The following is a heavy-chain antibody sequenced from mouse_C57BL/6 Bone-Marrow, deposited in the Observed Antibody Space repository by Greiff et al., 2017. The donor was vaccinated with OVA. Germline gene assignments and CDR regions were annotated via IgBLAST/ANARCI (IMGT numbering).Heavy chain of an antibody. V-gene: IGHV5-17*01. CDR3: ARFMGYYGSSYDWYFDV. CDR2: ISSGSSTI. J-gene: IGHJ1*03. D-gene: IGHD1-1*01. CDR1: GFTFSDYG. Sequence: EVQLVESGGGLVKPGGSLKLSCAASGFTFSDYGMHWVRQAPEKGLEWVAYISSGSSTIYYADKVKGRFTISRDNAKNTLFLQMTSLRSEDTAMYYCARFMGYYGSSYDWYFDVWGTGTTVTVSS.